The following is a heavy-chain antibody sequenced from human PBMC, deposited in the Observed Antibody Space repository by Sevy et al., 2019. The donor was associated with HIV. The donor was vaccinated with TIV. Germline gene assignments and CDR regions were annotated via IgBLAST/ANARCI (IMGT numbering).Heavy chain of an antibody. CDR1: GFTFSSYS. V-gene: IGHV3-48*02. Sequence: GGSLRLSCAASGFTFSSYSMNWVRQAPGKGLEWVSYISSSSSTIYYADSVKGRFTISRDNAKNSLYLQMNSLRDEDTAVYYCAGVFSNYYYYGMDVWGQGTTVTVSS. D-gene: IGHD3-16*01. J-gene: IGHJ6*02. CDR3: AGVFSNYYYYGMDV. CDR2: ISSSSSTI.